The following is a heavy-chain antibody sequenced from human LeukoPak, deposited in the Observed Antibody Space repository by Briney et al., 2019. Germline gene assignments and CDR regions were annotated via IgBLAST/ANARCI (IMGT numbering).Heavy chain of an antibody. CDR1: GYSFTSYW. V-gene: IGHV5-51*01. Sequence: GESLKISCKGSGYSFTSYWIAWVRQMPGKGLEWMGIIYPADSDTRYSPSFQGQVTISADKSISTAYLQCSSLKASDTAMYYCARLYDSDSYYFNYWGQGTLVTVSS. D-gene: IGHD3-22*01. J-gene: IGHJ4*02. CDR3: ARLYDSDSYYFNY. CDR2: IYPADSDT.